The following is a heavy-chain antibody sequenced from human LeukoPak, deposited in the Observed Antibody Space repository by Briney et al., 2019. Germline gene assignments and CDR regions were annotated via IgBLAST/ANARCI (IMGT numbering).Heavy chain of an antibody. D-gene: IGHD6-6*01. CDR1: GFTFSHYA. Sequence: GGSLRLSCAASGFTFSHYAMSWVRQAPGKGLEWVSVISGSGGTTYYAEPVKGRFTIARDSSKNTLYLQMNSLRVEDTAVYYCAKDRGEYRSSFFDFWGQGALVSVSS. V-gene: IGHV3-23*01. CDR3: AKDRGEYRSSFFDF. J-gene: IGHJ4*02. CDR2: ISGSGGTT.